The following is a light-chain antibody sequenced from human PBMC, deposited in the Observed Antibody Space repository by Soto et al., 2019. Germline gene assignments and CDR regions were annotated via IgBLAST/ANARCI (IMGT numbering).Light chain of an antibody. V-gene: IGKV3-11*01. CDR2: DAS. J-gene: IGKJ5*01. CDR3: QQSRNSIT. CDR1: QSISAH. Sequence: LTQAPAPLSLSPAQRSTLSWRASQSISAHLAWYQQKPGQAPRLLIYDASNRATGIPARFGGSGSGTDFTLTISSLEPEDFAIYYCQQSRNSITFGQGTRLEIK.